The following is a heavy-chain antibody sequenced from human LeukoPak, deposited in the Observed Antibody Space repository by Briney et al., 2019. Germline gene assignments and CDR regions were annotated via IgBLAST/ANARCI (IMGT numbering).Heavy chain of an antibody. CDR3: ARYDYGRSGFDY. Sequence: GGSLRLSCTASGFTVSSNYRTWVRKAGGKGEGRVSVIYSGGTTYYADSVKGRFSISRDNSKNTLYLQMNSLRAEDTAVYYCARYDYGRSGFDYCSQGTLVTVSS. D-gene: IGHD5-12*01. CDR1: GFTVSSNY. V-gene: IGHV3-66*01. J-gene: IGHJ4*02. CDR2: IYSGGTT.